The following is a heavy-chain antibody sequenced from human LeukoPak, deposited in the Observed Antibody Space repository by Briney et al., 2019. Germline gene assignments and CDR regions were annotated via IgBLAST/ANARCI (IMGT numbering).Heavy chain of an antibody. CDR3: AKVPPLPSYYMDV. D-gene: IGHD1-26*01. CDR1: GFTFSSYA. Sequence: TGGSLRLSCAASGFTFSSYAMSWVRQAPGKGLEWVSAISGSGGSTYYADSAKGRFTISRDNSKNTLYLQMNSLRAEDTAVYYCAKVPPLPSYYMDVWGKGTTVTVSS. V-gene: IGHV3-23*01. J-gene: IGHJ6*03. CDR2: ISGSGGST.